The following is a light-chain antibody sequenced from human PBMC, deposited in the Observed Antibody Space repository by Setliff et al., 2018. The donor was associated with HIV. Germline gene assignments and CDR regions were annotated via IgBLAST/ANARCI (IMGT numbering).Light chain of an antibody. V-gene: IGLV2-11*01. J-gene: IGLJ1*01. CDR3: CSYVGSYSYV. Sequence: QSALAQPASVSGSPGQSVTISCTGTSSDIGGYKSVSWYQQHADKAPKLMIYDVAERPSGVPYRFSGSKSGNTASLTISGLQAEDEADYSCCSYVGSYSYVFGTGTKVTVL. CDR2: DVA. CDR1: SSDIGGYKS.